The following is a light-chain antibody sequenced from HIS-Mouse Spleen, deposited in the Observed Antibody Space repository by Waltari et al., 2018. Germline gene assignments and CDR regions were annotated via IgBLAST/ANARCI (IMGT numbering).Light chain of an antibody. CDR1: QGISSY. CDR3: QQLNSYPPYT. J-gene: IGKJ2*01. V-gene: IGKV1-9*01. Sequence: DIQLTQSPSFLSASVGDRVTITCRASQGISSYLAWYQQKPGKAPKLLIYAASTLQSGVPSSFSGSGSGTEFTLTISSLQPEDFATYYCQQLNSYPPYTFGQGTKLEIK. CDR2: AAS.